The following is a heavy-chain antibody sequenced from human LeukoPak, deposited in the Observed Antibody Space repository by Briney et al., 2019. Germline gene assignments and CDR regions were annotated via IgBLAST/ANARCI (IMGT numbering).Heavy chain of an antibody. D-gene: IGHD1-26*01. V-gene: IGHV4-39*01. CDR1: GGSISSSSYY. CDR3: ASTSQEWELPDY. Sequence: SETLSLTCTVSGGSISSSSYYWGWIRQPPGKGLEWIGSIYYSGSTYYNPSLKSRVTISVDTSKNQFSLKLSSVTAADTAVYYCASTSQEWELPDYWGQGTLVTVSS. J-gene: IGHJ4*02. CDR2: IYYSGST.